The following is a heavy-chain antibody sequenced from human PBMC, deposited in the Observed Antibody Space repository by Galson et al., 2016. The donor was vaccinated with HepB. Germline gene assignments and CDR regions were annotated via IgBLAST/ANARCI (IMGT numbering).Heavy chain of an antibody. J-gene: IGHJ6*04. CDR2: ISRSGDST. CDR3: VQGSTAPAV. Sequence: SLRLSCAASGFTFSNYGMTWVRQAPGKGLEVVSSISRSGDSTDYADSVKGRFTISRDNSKNMLYLQMNSLRAEDTATYYCVQGSTAPAVWGKGTTATVSS. V-gene: IGHV3-23*01. D-gene: IGHD3-10*01. CDR1: GFTFSNYG.